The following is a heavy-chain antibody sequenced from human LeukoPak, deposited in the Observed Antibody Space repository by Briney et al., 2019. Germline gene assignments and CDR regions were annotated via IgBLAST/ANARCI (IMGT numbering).Heavy chain of an antibody. D-gene: IGHD3-22*01. J-gene: IGHJ4*02. V-gene: IGHV4-59*01. CDR3: ARAPDYYDSSGYYYALDY. Sequence: SETLSLTCTVPGGSISSYYWSWIRQPPGKGLEWIGYIYYSGSTNYNPSLKSRVTISVDTSKNQFSLKLSSVTAADTAVYYCARAPDYYDSSGYYYALDYWGQGTLVTVSS. CDR2: IYYSGST. CDR1: GGSISSYY.